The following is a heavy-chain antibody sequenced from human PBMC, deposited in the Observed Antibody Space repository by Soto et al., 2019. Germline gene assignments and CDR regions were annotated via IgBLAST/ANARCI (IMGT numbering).Heavy chain of an antibody. Sequence: QLHLVQSGAVVKKPGASVTVSCSASGYPVTAYYMHWVRQAPGRGLEWMGGINPATGAAKYTQTFHGRVTMTRDTYTSTVFMELSGLTSEDTAVFYCARGGGVGVAGSAAFDMWGQGTLVTVSS. J-gene: IGHJ3*02. CDR2: INPATGAA. V-gene: IGHV1-2*02. CDR1: GYPVTAYY. CDR3: ARGGGVGVAGSAAFDM. D-gene: IGHD3-3*01.